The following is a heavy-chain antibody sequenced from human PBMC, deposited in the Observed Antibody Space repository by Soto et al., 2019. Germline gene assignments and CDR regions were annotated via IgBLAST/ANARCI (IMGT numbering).Heavy chain of an antibody. CDR2: ISYDGSNK. D-gene: IGHD6-19*01. J-gene: IGHJ6*02. CDR1: GFTFSSYA. V-gene: IGHV3-30-3*01. CDR3: ARARNAVAVYYYGMDV. Sequence: QVQLVESGGGVVQPGRSLRLSCAASGFTFSSYAMHWVRQAPGKGLEWVAVISYDGSNKYYADSVKGRFTISRDNSKNTLYLQMNSLRAEDTAVYYCARARNAVAVYYYGMDVWGQGTTVTVSS.